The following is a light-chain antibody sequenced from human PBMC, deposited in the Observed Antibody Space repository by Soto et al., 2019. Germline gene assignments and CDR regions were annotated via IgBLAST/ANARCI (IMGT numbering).Light chain of an antibody. Sequence: QSVLTQSPSASGAPGQRVTISCSGSSSNIGSNTVSWYQQLPGTAPKLLIYSNNQRPSGVPDRFSGSRSGTSASLAISGLQSEDEAVYYCAAWDDSLKGVFGGGTKLTVL. CDR2: SNN. J-gene: IGLJ2*01. CDR1: SSNIGSNT. V-gene: IGLV1-44*01. CDR3: AAWDDSLKGV.